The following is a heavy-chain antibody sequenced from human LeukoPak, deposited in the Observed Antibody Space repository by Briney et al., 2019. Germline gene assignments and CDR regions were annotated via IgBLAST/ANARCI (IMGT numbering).Heavy chain of an antibody. CDR2: IYYSGST. Sequence: PSETLSLTCTVSGGSISSGGYYWSWIRQPPGKGLEWIGYIYYSGSTYYNPSLKSRVTISVDTSKNQFSLKLSSVTAADTAVYYCARGGMYSSSSIDYWGQGTLVTVSS. CDR1: GGSISSGGYY. D-gene: IGHD6-6*01. V-gene: IGHV4-30-4*08. J-gene: IGHJ4*02. CDR3: ARGGMYSSSSIDY.